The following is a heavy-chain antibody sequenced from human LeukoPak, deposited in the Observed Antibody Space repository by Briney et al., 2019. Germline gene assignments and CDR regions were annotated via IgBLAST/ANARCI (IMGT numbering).Heavy chain of an antibody. D-gene: IGHD1-26*01. CDR2: ISHSGDT. Sequence: SETLSLTCTVSGGSISSYYWNWIRQPPGKGLEWIGFISHSGDTKYNPSLKSRVTISVDTSMNHFSLRLNSVTAADTAIYYCARAIIGRPDVFDYWGQGTLVTVSS. CDR3: ARAIIGRPDVFDY. V-gene: IGHV4-59*01. J-gene: IGHJ4*02. CDR1: GGSISSYY.